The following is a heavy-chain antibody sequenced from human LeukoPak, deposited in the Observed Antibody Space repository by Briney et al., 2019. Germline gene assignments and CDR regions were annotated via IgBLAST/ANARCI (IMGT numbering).Heavy chain of an antibody. D-gene: IGHD2-21*02. Sequence: PSETLSLTCTVSGGSISSGGYYWSWIRQPPGKGLEWIGYIYHSGSTYYNPSLKSRVTISVDRSKNQFSLKLSSVTAADTAVYYCARGLRKNCGGDCHDAFDIWGQGTMVTVSS. CDR2: IYHSGST. CDR1: GGSISSGGYY. J-gene: IGHJ3*02. CDR3: ARGLRKNCGGDCHDAFDI. V-gene: IGHV4-30-2*01.